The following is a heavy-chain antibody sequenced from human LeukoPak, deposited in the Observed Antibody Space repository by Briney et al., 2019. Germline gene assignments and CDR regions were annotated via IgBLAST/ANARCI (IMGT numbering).Heavy chain of an antibody. V-gene: IGHV1-2*02. CDR3: ARDRTPLVRRTYYYYYYMDV. D-gene: IGHD3-10*01. Sequence: ASVKLSCKASGYTFTGYYMHWVRQAPGQGLEWMGWINPNNGGTNYAQKFQGRVTMTRDTSISTAYMELSRLRSDDTAVYYCARDRTPLVRRTYYYYYYMDVWGKGTTVTVSS. CDR2: INPNNGGT. J-gene: IGHJ6*03. CDR1: GYTFTGYY.